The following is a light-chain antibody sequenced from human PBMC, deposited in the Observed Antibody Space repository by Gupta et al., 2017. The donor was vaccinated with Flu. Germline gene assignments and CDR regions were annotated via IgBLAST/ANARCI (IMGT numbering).Light chain of an antibody. CDR1: SSNIGSNY. CDR3: AAWDDSLSGYV. J-gene: IGLJ1*01. V-gene: IGLV1-47*01. CDR2: RNN. Sequence: QSVLTQPPSASGTPGQRVTISCYGSSSNIGSNYVCWYQQLPGTAPKLLIYRNNQRPSGVPDRFSGSKSGTSASLAVSGLLSEDDADYYCAAWDDSLSGYVFGTGTEVTVL.